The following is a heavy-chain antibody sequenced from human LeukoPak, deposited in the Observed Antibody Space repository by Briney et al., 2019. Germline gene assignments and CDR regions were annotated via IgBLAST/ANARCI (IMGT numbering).Heavy chain of an antibody. CDR1: GYTFTSYG. CDR3: ARARGRITIFGVVIAGLGY. CDR2: ISAYNGNT. D-gene: IGHD3-3*01. V-gene: IGHV1-18*01. Sequence: EASVKVSCKASGYTFTSYGISWVRQAPGQGLEWMGWISAYNGNTNYAQKLQGRVTMTTDTSTSTAYMELRSLRSDDTAVYYCARARGRITIFGVVIAGLGYWGQGTLVTVSS. J-gene: IGHJ4*02.